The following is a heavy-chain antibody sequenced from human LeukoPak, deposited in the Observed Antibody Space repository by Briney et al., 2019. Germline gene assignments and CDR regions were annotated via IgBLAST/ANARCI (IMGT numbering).Heavy chain of an antibody. V-gene: IGHV3-23*01. CDR1: GFTFSSYA. D-gene: IGHD4-23*01. J-gene: IGHJ4*02. Sequence: GGSLRLSCAASGFTFSSYAMSWVRQAPGKGLEWVSAISGSGGSTYYADSVKGRFTISRDNSKNTLYLQMNSLRAEDTAVYYCANCPDYGGIRGSFVDYWGQGTLVTVSS. CDR3: ANCPDYGGIRGSFVDY. CDR2: ISGSGGST.